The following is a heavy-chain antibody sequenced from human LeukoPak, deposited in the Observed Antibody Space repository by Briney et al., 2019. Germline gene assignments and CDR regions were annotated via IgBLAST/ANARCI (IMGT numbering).Heavy chain of an antibody. V-gene: IGHV1-2*02. CDR2: INPNSGGT. CDR1: GYTFTGYY. D-gene: IGHD3-3*01. Sequence: ASVKVSCKASGYTFTGYYMHWVRQAPGQGLEWMGWINPNSGGTNYAQKFQGRVTMTRDTSISTAYMELSRLRSDDTAVYYCARDPVTIFGVVIARFDYWGQGTLVTVSS. J-gene: IGHJ4*02. CDR3: ARDPVTIFGVVIARFDY.